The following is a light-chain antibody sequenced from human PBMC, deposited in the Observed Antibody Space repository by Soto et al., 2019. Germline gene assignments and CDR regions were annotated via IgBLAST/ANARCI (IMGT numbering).Light chain of an antibody. CDR1: QGVSSY. J-gene: IGKJ5*01. CDR2: DAS. V-gene: IGKV3-11*01. Sequence: EIVLTQSPSTLSLSLGERATLSCRASQGVSSYLAWYQQKPGQAPRLLIYDASNRATGIPARFSGSGSGTDFTLTISSLEPEDFAVYYCQQRSNWPPTFGQGTRLEIK. CDR3: QQRSNWPPT.